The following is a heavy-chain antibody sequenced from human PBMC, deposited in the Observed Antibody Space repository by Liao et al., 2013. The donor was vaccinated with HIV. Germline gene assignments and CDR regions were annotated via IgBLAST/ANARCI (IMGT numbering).Heavy chain of an antibody. Sequence: QVQLQESGPGLVKPSETLSLTCTISGGSINSSNYYWGWIRQPPGKGPEWIGRIYTSGSTNYNPSLKSRVTISVDTSKNQFSLKLSSVTAADTAVYYCARSRERRGAFDIWGQGTMVTVSS. V-gene: IGHV4-39*07. CDR2: IYTSGST. CDR1: GGSINSSNYY. CDR3: ARSRERRGAFDI. D-gene: IGHD3-10*01. J-gene: IGHJ3*02.